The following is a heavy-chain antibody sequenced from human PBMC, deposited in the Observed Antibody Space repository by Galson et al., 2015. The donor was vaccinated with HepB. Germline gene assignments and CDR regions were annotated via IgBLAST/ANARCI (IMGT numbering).Heavy chain of an antibody. V-gene: IGHV3-66*01. CDR1: GFTVSSNY. Sequence: SLRLSCAASGFTVSSNYMSWVRQAPGKGLEWVSVIYSGGSTYYADSVKGRFTISRDNSKNTLYLQMNSLRAEDTAVYYCAREGLDDKTSDAFDIWGQGTMVTVSS. CDR3: AREGLDDKTSDAFDI. CDR2: IYSGGST. J-gene: IGHJ3*02. D-gene: IGHD3-22*01.